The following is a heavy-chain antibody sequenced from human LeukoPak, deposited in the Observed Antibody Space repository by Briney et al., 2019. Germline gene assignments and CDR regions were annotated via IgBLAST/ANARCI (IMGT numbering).Heavy chain of an antibody. V-gene: IGHV3-23*01. Sequence: GGSLRLSCAASGFTFSSYSMSWVRQAPGKGLEWVSPISGSGDGTFYADSVKGRFTISRDNSKNTLFLQMNSLRAEDTAVYYCAKGDRKQQPFYFDYWGQGTLVTVSS. CDR3: AKGDRKQQPFYFDY. D-gene: IGHD6-13*01. J-gene: IGHJ4*02. CDR2: ISGSGDGT. CDR1: GFTFSSYS.